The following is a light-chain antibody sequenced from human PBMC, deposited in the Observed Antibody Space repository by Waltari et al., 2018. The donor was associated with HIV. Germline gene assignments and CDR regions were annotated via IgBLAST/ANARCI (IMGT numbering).Light chain of an antibody. CDR1: VVDSGPEIY. CDR3: SSYSTITSLFV. J-gene: IGLJ1*01. V-gene: IGLV2-14*01. Sequence: QSALAQPASVSGSPGQSITISCAGAVVDSGPEIYVSWYQQHPGRAPRCIFYMLSRRPSGFSDRFSGSSSGMSATLTISGLQSDDEAHYYCSSYSTITSLFVFGTGTRVTVL. CDR2: MLS.